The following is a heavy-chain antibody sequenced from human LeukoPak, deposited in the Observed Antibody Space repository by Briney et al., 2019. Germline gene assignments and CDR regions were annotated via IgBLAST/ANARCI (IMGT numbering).Heavy chain of an antibody. V-gene: IGHV1-24*01. D-gene: IGHD2-21*02. CDR2: FDPEDGET. CDR1: GYTLTELS. CDR3: ATLCGGDCYSLDL. J-gene: IGHJ4*02. Sequence: ASVKGSCKVSGYTLTELSMHWVRQAPGKGLEWMGGFDPEDGETIYAQKFQGRVTMTEDTSTDTAYMELSSLRSEDTAVYYCATLCGGDCYSLDLWGQGTLVTVSS.